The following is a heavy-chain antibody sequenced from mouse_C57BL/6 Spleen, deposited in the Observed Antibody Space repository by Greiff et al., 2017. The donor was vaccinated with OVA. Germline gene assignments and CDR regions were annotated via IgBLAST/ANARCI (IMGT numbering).Heavy chain of an antibody. CDR1: GFSLTSYG. CDR3: ASHYYGSSPAWFAY. V-gene: IGHV2-6*01. Sequence: VQLQESGPGLVAPSQSLSITCTVSGFSLTSYGVDWVRQSPGKGLEWLGVIWGVGSTNYNSALKSRLSISKDNSKSQVFLKMNSLQTDDTAMYYCASHYYGSSPAWFAYWGQGTLVTVSA. CDR2: IWGVGST. D-gene: IGHD1-1*01. J-gene: IGHJ3*01.